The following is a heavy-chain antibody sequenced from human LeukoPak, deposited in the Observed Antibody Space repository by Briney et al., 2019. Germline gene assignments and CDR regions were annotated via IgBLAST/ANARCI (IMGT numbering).Heavy chain of an antibody. CDR1: GYRFTTYW. D-gene: IGHD3-16*01. J-gene: IGHJ3*01. CDR2: IYPGDSET. Sequence: GESLKISCKVSGYRFTTYWIAWVRQLPGKGLEWMGVIYPGDSETRYTPSFRGQVAISVDRSSNTAFLQWNSLREADTAVYFRARQGAGSSHYDDTGLPRGAYDVWGQGTRVIVSS. CDR3: ARQGAGSSHYDDTGLPRGAYDV. V-gene: IGHV5-51*01.